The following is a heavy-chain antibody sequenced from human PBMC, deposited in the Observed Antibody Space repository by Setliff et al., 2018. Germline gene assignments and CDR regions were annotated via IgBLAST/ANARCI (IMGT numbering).Heavy chain of an antibody. CDR1: GYTFTNYL. CDR3: VRVDMVLSNFDF. D-gene: IGHD3-10*01. J-gene: IGHJ4*02. CDR2: INAGNGRT. Sequence: ASVKVSCKASGYTFTNYLIHWVRQSPGQSPEWMGWINAGNGRTKFSQSFQGRLSISSDTSASTVYMDLHNLGSEDTAVYFCVRVDMVLSNFDFWGQGTLVTVSS. V-gene: IGHV1-3*01.